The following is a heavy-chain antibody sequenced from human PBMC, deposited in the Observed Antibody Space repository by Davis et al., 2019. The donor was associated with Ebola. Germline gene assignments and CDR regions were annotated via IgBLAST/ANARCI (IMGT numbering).Heavy chain of an antibody. D-gene: IGHD2-8*01. CDR1: GYTLTELS. J-gene: IGHJ4*02. Sequence: AASVKVSCKVSGYTLTELSMHWVRQAPGQGLEWMGIINPSGGSTSYAQKFQGRVTMTRDTSTSTVYMELSSLRSEDTAVYYCARGRRSDVYGGYSDYWGQGTLVTVSS. V-gene: IGHV1-46*01. CDR2: INPSGGST. CDR3: ARGRRSDVYGGYSDY.